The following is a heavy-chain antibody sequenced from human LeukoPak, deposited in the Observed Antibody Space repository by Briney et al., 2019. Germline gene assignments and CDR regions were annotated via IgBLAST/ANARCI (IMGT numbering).Heavy chain of an antibody. CDR3: ARGRYCSGGSCYPTFDY. CDR2: ISSSSSYI. V-gene: IGHV3-21*01. Sequence: GGSLRLSCAASGFTFSSYSMNWVRQAPGKGLERVSSISSSSSYIYYADSVKGRFTISRDNAKNSLYLQMNSLRAEDTAVYYCARGRYCSGGSCYPTFDYWGQGTLVTVSS. D-gene: IGHD2-15*01. J-gene: IGHJ4*02. CDR1: GFTFSSYS.